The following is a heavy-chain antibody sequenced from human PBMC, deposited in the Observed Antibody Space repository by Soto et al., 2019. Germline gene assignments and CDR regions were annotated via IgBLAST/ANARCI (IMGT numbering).Heavy chain of an antibody. V-gene: IGHV3-23*01. CDR1: GFTFSSYA. CDR3: AKAEDSCTNGVCYLDYYYMDV. Sequence: GGSLRLSCAASGFTFSSYAMSWVRQAPGKGLEWVSAISGSGGSTYYADSVKGRFTISRDNSKNRLFLQMNSLRAEDTAVYYCAKAEDSCTNGVCYLDYYYMDVWGKGTTVTVSS. CDR2: ISGSGGST. J-gene: IGHJ6*03. D-gene: IGHD2-8*01.